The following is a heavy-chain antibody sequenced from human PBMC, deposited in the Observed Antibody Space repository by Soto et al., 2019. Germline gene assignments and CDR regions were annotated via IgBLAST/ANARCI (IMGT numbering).Heavy chain of an antibody. CDR1: GGTFSSYA. CDR2: IIPIFGTA. J-gene: IGHJ6*02. CDR3: ARPRVSSRYYYGMDV. Sequence: SVKVSCKASGGTFSSYAISWVRQAPGQGLEWMGGIIPIFGTANYAQKFQGRVTITADESTSTAYMELSSLRSEDTAVYYRARPRVSSRYYYGMDVWGQGTTVTVSS. D-gene: IGHD6-19*01. V-gene: IGHV1-69*13.